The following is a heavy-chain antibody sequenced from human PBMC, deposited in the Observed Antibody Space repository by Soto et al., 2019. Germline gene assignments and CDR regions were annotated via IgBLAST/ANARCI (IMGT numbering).Heavy chain of an antibody. J-gene: IGHJ4*02. V-gene: IGHV3-48*03. D-gene: IGHD3-10*01. CDR2: ISSSGSTA. CDR3: TRAAWFPYLSFY. Sequence: LRLSFAASGFTFSRFELHWVRQAPGKGLEWISYISSSGSTAYYASSVEGRFTISRDNANNSVYLQMDSLRAEDTALYYCTRAAWFPYLSFYWGQGALVTVSS. CDR1: GFTFSRFE.